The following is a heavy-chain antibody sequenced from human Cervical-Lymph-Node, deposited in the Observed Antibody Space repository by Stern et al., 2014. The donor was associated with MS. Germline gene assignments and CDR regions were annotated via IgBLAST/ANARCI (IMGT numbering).Heavy chain of an antibody. Sequence: QVQLVESGSEVRKPGSSVNITCRASGDTFRSFAVNWVRQAPGQGLEWVGGIIPVFGTPTYAQNLQDRVTIISDESTNTVFVQLSSLSTDDTATYFCASAHPATRRGYKGMNVWGQGTTIAVSS. J-gene: IGHJ6*02. V-gene: IGHV1-69*01. CDR1: GDTFRSFA. CDR3: ASAHPATRRGYKGMNV. CDR2: IIPVFGTP. D-gene: IGHD2-2*01.